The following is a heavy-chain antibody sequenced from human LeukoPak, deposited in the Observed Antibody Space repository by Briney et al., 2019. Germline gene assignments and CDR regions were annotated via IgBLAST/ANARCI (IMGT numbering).Heavy chain of an antibody. D-gene: IGHD3-22*01. Sequence: PGGSLRLSCAASGFTFSSYAMSWVRQAPGKGLGWVSAISGSGGSTYYADSVKGRFTISRDNSKNTLYLQMNSLRAEDTAVYYCAKGSDSSGYYGPFDYWGQGTLVTVSS. CDR3: AKGSDSSGYYGPFDY. J-gene: IGHJ4*02. CDR2: ISGSGGST. CDR1: GFTFSSYA. V-gene: IGHV3-23*01.